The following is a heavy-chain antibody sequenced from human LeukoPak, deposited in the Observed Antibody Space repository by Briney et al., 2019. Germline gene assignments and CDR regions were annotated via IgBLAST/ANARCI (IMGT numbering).Heavy chain of an antibody. J-gene: IGHJ4*02. CDR3: AKDRGSGSTELDY. V-gene: IGHV3-30*18. CDR1: GFTFSSYG. D-gene: IGHD3-10*01. CDR2: ISYDGSNK. Sequence: GRSLRLSCAASGFTFSSYGMHWVRQAPGKGLEWVVVISYDGSNKYYADSVKGRFTISRDNSKNTLYLQMNSLRAEDTAVYYCAKDRGSGSTELDYWGQGTLVTVSS.